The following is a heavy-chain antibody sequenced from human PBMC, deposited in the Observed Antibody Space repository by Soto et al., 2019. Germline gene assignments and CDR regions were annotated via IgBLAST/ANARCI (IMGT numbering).Heavy chain of an antibody. V-gene: IGHV3-21*01. CDR2: ISSSSSYI. D-gene: IGHD2-21*02. CDR1: GFTFSSYS. Sequence: GESLKISCAASGFTFSSYSMNWVRQAPGKGLEWVSSISSSSSYIYYADSVKGRFTISRDNAKNSLDLQMNSLRAEDTAVYYCARSDTLAYCGGDCYSGGVLGYYYYGMDVWGQGTTVTVSS. CDR3: ARSDTLAYCGGDCYSGGVLGYYYYGMDV. J-gene: IGHJ6*02.